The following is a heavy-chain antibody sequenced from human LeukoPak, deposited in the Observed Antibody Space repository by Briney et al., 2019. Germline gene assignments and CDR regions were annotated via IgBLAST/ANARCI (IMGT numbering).Heavy chain of an antibody. CDR2: TSSSDAGT. CDR1: GFTLSTYA. Sequence: GGSLRLSCAASGFTLSTYAMSWVRQTPGKGLEWVAATSSSDAGTYHADSVRGRFTISRDNSKNTLYLQMNSLRAEDTAVYYCARDRAHFTMPDAFDIWGQGTMVTVSS. D-gene: IGHD3-10*01. J-gene: IGHJ3*02. CDR3: ARDRAHFTMPDAFDI. V-gene: IGHV3-23*01.